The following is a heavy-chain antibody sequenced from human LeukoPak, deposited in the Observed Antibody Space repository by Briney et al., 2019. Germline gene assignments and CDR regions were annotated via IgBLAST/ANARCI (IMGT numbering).Heavy chain of an antibody. D-gene: IGHD1-26*01. CDR3: AAGVGSTTADY. CDR2: IVVGSGNK. J-gene: IGHJ4*02. CDR1: GFTFSSSA. Sequence: GASVKVSCKASGFTFSSSAVQWVRQARGQRLEWMGWIVVGSGNKNYARKFQERVTITRDMSTNTAYMELSSLRSDDTAVYYCAAGVGSTTADYWGQGTLVTVSS. V-gene: IGHV1-58*01.